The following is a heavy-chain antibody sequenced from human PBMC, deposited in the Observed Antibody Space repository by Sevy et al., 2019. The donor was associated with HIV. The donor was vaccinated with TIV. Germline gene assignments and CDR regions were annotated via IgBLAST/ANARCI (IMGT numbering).Heavy chain of an antibody. D-gene: IGHD1-20*01. V-gene: IGHV3-23*01. Sequence: GGSLRLSCVASGFTLNSYAMSWVRQAPGKGLEWISDISGTGGRTNYADSVVGRFTISRDNSKNTLYLQMNSLRAEDTATYYCARDGYNWIPFDRWGQGTLVTVSS. CDR3: ARDGYNWIPFDR. CDR1: GFTLNSYA. J-gene: IGHJ5*02. CDR2: ISGTGGRT.